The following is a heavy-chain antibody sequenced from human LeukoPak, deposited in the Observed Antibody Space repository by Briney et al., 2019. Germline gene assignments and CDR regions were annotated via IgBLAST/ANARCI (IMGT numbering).Heavy chain of an antibody. CDR2: INPNSGGT. D-gene: IGHD6-6*01. J-gene: IGHJ5*02. CDR1: GYTFTGYY. V-gene: IGHV1-2*02. Sequence: ASVKVSCKASGYTFTGYYMHWVRQAPGQGLEWMGWINPNSGGTNYAQKFQGRVTMTRDTSISTAYMKLSRLRSDDTAVYYCAKGGGGSSSGADNWFDPWGQGTLVTVSS. CDR3: AKGGGGSSSGADNWFDP.